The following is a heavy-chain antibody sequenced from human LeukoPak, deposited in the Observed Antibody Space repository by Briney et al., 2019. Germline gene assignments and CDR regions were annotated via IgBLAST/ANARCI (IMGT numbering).Heavy chain of an antibody. Sequence: GGSLRLSCAASGFTFSSYGMHWVRQAPGKGLGWVAVIWYDGSNKYYADSVKGRFTISRDNSKNTLYLQMNSLRAEDTAVYYCAKDRGYSYGLQRKGFDYWGQGTLVTVSS. CDR1: GFTFSSYG. CDR2: IWYDGSNK. CDR3: AKDRGYSYGLQRKGFDY. V-gene: IGHV3-30*02. D-gene: IGHD5-18*01. J-gene: IGHJ4*02.